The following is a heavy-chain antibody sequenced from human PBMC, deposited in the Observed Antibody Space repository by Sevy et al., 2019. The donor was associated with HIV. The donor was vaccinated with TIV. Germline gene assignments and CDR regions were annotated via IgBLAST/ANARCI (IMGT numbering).Heavy chain of an antibody. CDR2: IYYSGST. V-gene: IGHV4-61*01. J-gene: IGHJ5*02. D-gene: IGHD5-18*01. CDR3: ARDKADTAMVNWFDP. Sequence: SETLSLTCTVSGGSVSSGSYYWSWIRQPPGKVLEWIGYIYYSGSTNYNPSLKSRVTISVDTSKNQFSLKLSSVTAADTAVYYCARDKADTAMVNWFDPWGQGTLVTVSS. CDR1: GGSVSSGSYY.